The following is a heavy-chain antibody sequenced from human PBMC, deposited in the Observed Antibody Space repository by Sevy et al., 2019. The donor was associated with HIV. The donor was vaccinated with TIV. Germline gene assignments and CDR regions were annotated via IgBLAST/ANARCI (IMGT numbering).Heavy chain of an antibody. J-gene: IGHJ6*02. D-gene: IGHD2-15*01. CDR2: ISGSDTTI. CDR1: GFTFSSYS. V-gene: IGHV3-48*01. CDR3: ARGVVALPGYYYGMDV. Sequence: GGSLRLSCAASGFTFSSYSINWVRQAPGKGLEWVSYISGSDTTIYYADSVKGRFTISRDNAKNSLYLQMNSLRVEDTAVYYCARGVVALPGYYYGMDVWGQGTTVTVSS.